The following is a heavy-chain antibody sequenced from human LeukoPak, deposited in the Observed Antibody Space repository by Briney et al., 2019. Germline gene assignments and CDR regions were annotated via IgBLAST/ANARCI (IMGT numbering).Heavy chain of an antibody. CDR1: GYTFNSHG. J-gene: IGHJ3*02. V-gene: IGHV1-18*01. D-gene: IGHD3-9*01. CDR3: ARVHILTGYFAFDI. Sequence: ASVKVSCKGSGYTFNSHGITWVRQAPGQGLEWMGWISAYHGNTNYAQKLQGRVTLTTDTSTSTAYMELRSLRSDDTAVYYCARVHILTGYFAFDIWGQGTMVTVSS. CDR2: ISAYHGNT.